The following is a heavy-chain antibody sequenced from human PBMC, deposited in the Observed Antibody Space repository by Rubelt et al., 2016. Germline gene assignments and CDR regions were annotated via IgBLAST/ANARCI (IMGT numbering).Heavy chain of an antibody. Sequence: GKGREGRGWSNHNRGGTNEAQKVQGRVTMTRDTSISTAYMELSRLRSDDTAVYYCARDRNYYDSSGYPDYWGQGTLVTVSS. V-gene: IGHV1-2*02. CDR2: SNHNRGGT. J-gene: IGHJ4*02. CDR3: ARDRNYYDSSGYPDY. D-gene: IGHD3-22*01.